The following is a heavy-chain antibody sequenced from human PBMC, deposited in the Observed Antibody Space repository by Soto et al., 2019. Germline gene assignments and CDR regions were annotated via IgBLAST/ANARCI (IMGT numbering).Heavy chain of an antibody. CDR2: ISSSSSTI. J-gene: IGHJ5*02. Sequence: EVQLVESGGGLVQPGGSLRLSCAASGFTFSSYSMNWVRQAPGKGLEWVSYISSSSSTIYYADSVKGRFTISRDNAKNSWFLQRNGLRAEDTAVYNFGRLPERKPQLGWFDPWGQGTLSPSPQ. CDR3: GRLPERKPQLGWFDP. CDR1: GFTFSSYS. V-gene: IGHV3-48*01. D-gene: IGHD1-1*01.